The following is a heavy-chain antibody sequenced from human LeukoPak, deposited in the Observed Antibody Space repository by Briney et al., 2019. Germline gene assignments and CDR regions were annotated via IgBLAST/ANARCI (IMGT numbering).Heavy chain of an antibody. CDR1: GLTFSNYA. CDR3: ARDESMDV. Sequence: PGGSLRLSCAASGLTFSNYAMTWVRQAPGKGLELVSAISGSGTGPYYADSVRGRFTISRDNSKNTLYLQMNSLRAEDTAVYYCARDESMDVWGQGTTVTVSS. J-gene: IGHJ6*02. CDR2: ISGSGTGP. V-gene: IGHV3-23*01.